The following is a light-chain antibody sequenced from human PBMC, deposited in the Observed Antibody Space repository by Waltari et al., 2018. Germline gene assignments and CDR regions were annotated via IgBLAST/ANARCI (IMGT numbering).Light chain of an antibody. CDR2: END. CDR3: QTWDSTTTWI. Sequence: SYELTQPPSVSVSPGQTAHSTCSGYRLGGQLVCWDQQKPGQSPVVVIYENDQRPSGVPERFSGSNSGDTATLTISGTQAMDEADYYCQTWDSTTTWIFGGGTKLTVL. J-gene: IGLJ2*01. CDR1: RLGGQL. V-gene: IGLV3-1*01.